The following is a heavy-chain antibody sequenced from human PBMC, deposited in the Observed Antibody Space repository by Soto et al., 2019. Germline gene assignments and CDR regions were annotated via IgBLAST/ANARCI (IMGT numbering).Heavy chain of an antibody. CDR3: AKRGIAAAGTVDY. V-gene: IGHV3-30*18. J-gene: IGHJ4*02. CDR2: ISYDGSNK. Sequence: GGSLRLSCAASGFTFSSYGMHWVRQAPGKGLEWVAVISYDGSNKYYADSVKGRFTISRDNSKNTLYLQMNSLRAEDTAVYYCAKRGIAAAGTVDYWGQGTLVTVSS. CDR1: GFTFSSYG. D-gene: IGHD6-13*01.